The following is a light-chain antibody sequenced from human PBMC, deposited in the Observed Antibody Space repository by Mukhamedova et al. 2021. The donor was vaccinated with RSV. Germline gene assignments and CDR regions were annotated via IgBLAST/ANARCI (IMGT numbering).Light chain of an antibody. CDR3: QRYNTVPPT. CDR2: SSS. V-gene: IGKV1-27*01. J-gene: IGKJ4*01. Sequence: WYQRRVHGKVPQLLISSSSTLHSGVPSRFSGSGSGTDFTLTISSLQPEDVANYFCQRYNTVPPTFGGGTKGEIK.